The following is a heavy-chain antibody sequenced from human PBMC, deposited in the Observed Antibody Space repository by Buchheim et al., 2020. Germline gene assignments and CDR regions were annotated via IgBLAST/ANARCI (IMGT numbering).Heavy chain of an antibody. CDR1: GFTFSSYS. D-gene: IGHD3-3*01. Sequence: EVQLVESGGGLVQPGGSLRLSCAASGFTFSSYSMNWVRQAPGKGLEWVSYISSSSSTIYYADSVKGRFTISRDNAKNSTYLQMNSLRAEDTAVYYCARYVLAALEWLTEYGMDVWGQGTT. CDR3: ARYVLAALEWLTEYGMDV. J-gene: IGHJ6*02. CDR2: ISSSSSTI. V-gene: IGHV3-48*01.